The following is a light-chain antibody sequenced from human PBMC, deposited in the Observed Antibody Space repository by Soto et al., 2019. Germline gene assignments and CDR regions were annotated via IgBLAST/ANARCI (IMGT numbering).Light chain of an antibody. CDR2: DAS. J-gene: IGKJ4*01. Sequence: ETVMTQSPATLSVSPGDRATLSCSASQSVSYNLAWYQQKPGQAPRLLIYDASTRATGIPARFSGSASGTEFTLTISSLLSEDFAVYYCPQYNNWPLTFGGGTKVEMK. V-gene: IGKV3D-15*01. CDR3: PQYNNWPLT. CDR1: QSVSYN.